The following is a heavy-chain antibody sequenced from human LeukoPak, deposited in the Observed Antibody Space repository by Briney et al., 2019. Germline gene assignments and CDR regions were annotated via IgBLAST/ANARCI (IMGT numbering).Heavy chain of an antibody. V-gene: IGHV3-23*01. J-gene: IGHJ3*02. D-gene: IGHD3-22*01. Sequence: GGSLRLSCAASGFTSSSYAMSWVRQAPGKGLEWVSAISGRGGSPYYADSVKGRFTISRDNSKNTLYLQMNSLRAEDTAVYYCAKDWGTMIVVVITPGAFDIWGQGTMVTVSS. CDR1: GFTSSSYA. CDR3: AKDWGTMIVVVITPGAFDI. CDR2: ISGRGGSP.